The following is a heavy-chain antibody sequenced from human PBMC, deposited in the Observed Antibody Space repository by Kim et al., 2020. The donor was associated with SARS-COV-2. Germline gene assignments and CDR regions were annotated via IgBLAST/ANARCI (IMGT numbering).Heavy chain of an antibody. J-gene: IGHJ4*02. Sequence: SETLSLTCAVSGGSISSSNWWSWVRQPPGKGLEWIGEIYHSGSTNYNPSLKSRVTISVDKSKNQFSLKLSSVTAADTAVYYCARCYDILTGYYYFDYWGQGTLVTVSS. CDR1: GGSISSSNW. CDR2: IYHSGST. V-gene: IGHV4-4*02. CDR3: ARCYDILTGYYYFDY. D-gene: IGHD3-9*01.